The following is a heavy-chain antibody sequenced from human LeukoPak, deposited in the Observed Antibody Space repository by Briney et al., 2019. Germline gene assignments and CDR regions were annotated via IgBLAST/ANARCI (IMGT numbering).Heavy chain of an antibody. D-gene: IGHD3-22*01. V-gene: IGHV3-74*01. CDR3: ARENYDTSGYYYLYWYFDL. Sequence: GGSLRLSCAASGFTFSSYWMHWVRQAPGKGLVWVSRFNSDGSSTSNADSGQGRFTISRDNAKNTLYLEMNSLRAEDTAVYYCARENYDTSGYYYLYWYFDLWGRGTLVTVSS. CDR1: GFTFSSYW. CDR2: FNSDGSST. J-gene: IGHJ2*01.